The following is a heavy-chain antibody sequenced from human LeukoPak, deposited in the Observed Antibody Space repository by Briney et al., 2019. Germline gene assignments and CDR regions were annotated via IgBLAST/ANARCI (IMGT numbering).Heavy chain of an antibody. CDR1: GFTFSSYS. V-gene: IGHV3-30*18. D-gene: IGHD4-11*01. CDR3: AKAMTTVGISFDY. CDR2: ISYDGSNK. Sequence: GGSLRLSCAASGFTFSSYSMHWVRQAPGKGLEWVAVISYDGSNKYYADSVKGRFTISRDNSKNTLYLQMNSLRAEDTAVYYCAKAMTTVGISFDYWGQGTLVTVSS. J-gene: IGHJ4*02.